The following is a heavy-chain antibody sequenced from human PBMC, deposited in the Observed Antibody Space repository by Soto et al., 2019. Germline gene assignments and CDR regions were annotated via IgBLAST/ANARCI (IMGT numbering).Heavy chain of an antibody. CDR3: AKTLYYFDTSGYQ. CDR2: ISGSDDST. J-gene: IGHJ4*02. CDR1: GFTVSGNS. Sequence: GGSLRLSCGASGFTVSGNSLSWVRQAPGKGLEWVSVISGSDDSTYYADSVKGRFTISRDDSKNTLYLQMNSLRAEDTAVYYCAKTLYYFDTSGYQWGQGTLVTVSS. V-gene: IGHV3-23*01. D-gene: IGHD3-22*01.